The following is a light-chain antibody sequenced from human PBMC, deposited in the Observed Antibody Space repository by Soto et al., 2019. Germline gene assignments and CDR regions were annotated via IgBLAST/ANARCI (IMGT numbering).Light chain of an antibody. CDR1: QSLSSSQ. V-gene: IGKV3-20*01. CDR3: QQYGSSPRT. Sequence: EIVLTQSPGTLSLSPGERATLSCRASQSLSSSQLAWYQQKPGQAPRLLIHDASSRATGISDRFTGSGSGTYFTLTITTLEPEDFAVYYCQQYGSSPRTFGLGNKVEI. CDR2: DAS. J-gene: IGKJ1*01.